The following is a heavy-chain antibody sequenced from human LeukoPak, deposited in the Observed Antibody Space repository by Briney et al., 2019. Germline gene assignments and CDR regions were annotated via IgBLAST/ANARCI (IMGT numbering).Heavy chain of an antibody. CDR2: IYSGGST. D-gene: IGHD2-15*01. CDR3: ARDSGGGSCHRY. V-gene: IGHV3-53*01. J-gene: IGHJ4*02. Sequence: GGSLRLSCAASGFTVSSNYMSWVRQAPGKGLEWVSFIYSGGSTNYADSVKGRFTISRDNSKNTLYLQMNSLRAEDTAVYYCARDSGGGSCHRYWGQGTLVTVSS. CDR1: GFTVSSNY.